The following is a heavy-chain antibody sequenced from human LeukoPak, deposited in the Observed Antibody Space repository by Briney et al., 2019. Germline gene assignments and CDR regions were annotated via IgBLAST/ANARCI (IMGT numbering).Heavy chain of an antibody. D-gene: IGHD5-18*01. Sequence: ASVKVSCKASGYTFTSYYIHWVRQAPGQGLEWMGIINPSGGGTSYAQRFQGRVTMTRVTSTSTVYMELSSLRSEDTAVYYCARKNTDMGNHLNWFDPWGQGTLVTVSS. CDR1: GYTFTSYY. CDR2: INPSGGGT. CDR3: ARKNTDMGNHLNWFDP. J-gene: IGHJ5*02. V-gene: IGHV1-46*01.